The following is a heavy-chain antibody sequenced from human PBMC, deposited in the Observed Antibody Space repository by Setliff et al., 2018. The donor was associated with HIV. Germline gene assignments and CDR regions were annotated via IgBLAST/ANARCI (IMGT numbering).Heavy chain of an antibody. V-gene: IGHV4-31*03. CDR3: ARVPPLKAFGGVISLYYFDY. CDR1: GDPISSGSYY. CDR2: IYYSGST. J-gene: IGHJ4*02. D-gene: IGHD3-16*02. Sequence: SETLSLTCTVSGDPISSGSYYWGWIRQHPGRGLEWIGYIYYSGSTYYNPSLKSRVTISVDTSKNQFSLKLSSVTAADTAVYYCARVPPLKAFGGVISLYYFDYWGQGTLVTVSS.